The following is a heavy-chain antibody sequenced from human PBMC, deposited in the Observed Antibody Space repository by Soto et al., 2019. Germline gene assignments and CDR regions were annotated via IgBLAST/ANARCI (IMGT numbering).Heavy chain of an antibody. J-gene: IGHJ4*02. V-gene: IGHV4-59*01. CDR2: NYYSGTT. CDR1: GVSISSSQ. D-gene: IGHD5-12*01. Sequence: SETLSLTCAVSGVSISSSQWRSFLRPPPGKGLEWIGYNYYSGTTNYNPSLKSRVTISVDTSKNQFFLRLTSVTAADTAVYYCVREAYIGYGHAIDHWGPGTLVTVSS. CDR3: VREAYIGYGHAIDH.